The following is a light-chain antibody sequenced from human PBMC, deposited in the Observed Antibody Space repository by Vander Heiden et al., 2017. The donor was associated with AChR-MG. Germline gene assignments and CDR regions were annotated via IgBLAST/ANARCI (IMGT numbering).Light chain of an antibody. Sequence: SYELTQPPSVSVSPGQTARIPCSGDAVPNQYVYWYQQKPGGQAPVLIIYKDSERPSGIPERFSGSSSGTTVTLTISGVQAEDEADYYCQSADSTNTVVVFGGGTKLTVL. J-gene: IGLJ2*01. CDR2: KDS. V-gene: IGLV3-25*03. CDR3: QSADSTNTVVV. CDR1: AVPNQY.